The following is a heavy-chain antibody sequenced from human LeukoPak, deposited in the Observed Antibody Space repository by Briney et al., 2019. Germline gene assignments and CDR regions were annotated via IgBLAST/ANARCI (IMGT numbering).Heavy chain of an antibody. CDR1: GASISGTNW. V-gene: IGHV4-4*02. D-gene: IGHD1-26*01. CDR2: IYHTGST. CDR3: ARLSGSPWY. Sequence: PSETLSLTCAVSGASISGTNWWTWVRQTPGKGLEWIGDIYHTGSTNYNPSLKSRVTILSDTSKNFFSLILTSVTAADTAVYYCARLSGSPWYWGQGTLVTVSS. J-gene: IGHJ4*02.